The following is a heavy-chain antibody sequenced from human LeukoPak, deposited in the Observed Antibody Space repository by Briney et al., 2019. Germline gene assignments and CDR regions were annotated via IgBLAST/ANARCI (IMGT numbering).Heavy chain of an antibody. CDR2: ISGSGGST. J-gene: IGHJ4*02. Sequence: GGSLRLSCAASGFTFSSYAMSWVRQAPGKGLEWVSAISGSGGSTYYADSVKGRLTISRDNSKNTLYLQMNSLRAEDTAVYYCAKRVRFLEWLLYTTSRALFDYWGQGTLVTVSS. D-gene: IGHD3-3*01. CDR1: GFTFSSYA. V-gene: IGHV3-23*01. CDR3: AKRVRFLEWLLYTTSRALFDY.